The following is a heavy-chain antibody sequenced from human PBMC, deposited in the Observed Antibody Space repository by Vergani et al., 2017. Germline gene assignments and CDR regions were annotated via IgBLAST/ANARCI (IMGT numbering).Heavy chain of an antibody. V-gene: IGHV3-23*01. CDR2: ISGSGGST. D-gene: IGHD3-22*01. CDR1: GFTFSSYA. Sequence: EVQLLESGGGLVQPGGSLRLSCAASGFTFSSYAMSWVRQAPGKGLEWVSAISGSGGSTYYADSVKGRFTISRDNSKNTLYLQMNSLRAEDTAVYYCARHPLDSSGYYSGWYFDLWGRGTLVTVSS. CDR3: ARHPLDSSGYYSGWYFDL. J-gene: IGHJ2*01.